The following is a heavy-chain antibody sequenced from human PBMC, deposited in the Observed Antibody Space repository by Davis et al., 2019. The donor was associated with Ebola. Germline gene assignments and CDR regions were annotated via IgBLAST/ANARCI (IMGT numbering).Heavy chain of an antibody. Sequence: GESLKISCAASGFTFSSYWMHWVRQAPGKGLVWVSRIKSDGSSTSYADSVKGRFTISRDNAKNTLYLQMNSLRAEDTAVYYCARGDYFDYWGQGTLVTVSS. CDR2: IKSDGSST. CDR1: GFTFSSYW. CDR3: ARGDYFDY. V-gene: IGHV3-74*01. J-gene: IGHJ4*02.